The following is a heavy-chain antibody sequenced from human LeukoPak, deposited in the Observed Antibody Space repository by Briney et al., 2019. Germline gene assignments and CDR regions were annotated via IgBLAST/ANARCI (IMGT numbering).Heavy chain of an antibody. CDR1: VGSIRSYY. CDR3: ARYGYSSSWYYFDY. V-gene: IGHV4-59*01. CDR2: IYYSGST. D-gene: IGHD6-13*01. J-gene: IGHJ4*02. Sequence: SETLSLICTVSVGSIRSYYWSCIRQPPGKGLEWIGYIYYSGSTNYNPSLKSRVTISVDTSKNQFSLKLSSVTAADTAVYYCARYGYSSSWYYFDYWGQGTLVTVSS.